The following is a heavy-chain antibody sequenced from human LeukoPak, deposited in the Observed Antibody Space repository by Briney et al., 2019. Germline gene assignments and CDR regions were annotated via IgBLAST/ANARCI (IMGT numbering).Heavy chain of an antibody. D-gene: IGHD6-19*01. CDR2: INPNSGGT. CDR3: ARGPRQYSSGWYGGDY. J-gene: IGHJ4*02. V-gene: IGHV1-2*02. CDR1: GYTFTGYY. Sequence: GASVKVSCKASGYTFTGYYMHWVRQAPGQGLEWMGWINPNSGGTNYAQKFQGRVTMTRDTSISSAYMELSRLRSDDTAVYYCARGPRQYSSGWYGGDYWGQGTLVTVSS.